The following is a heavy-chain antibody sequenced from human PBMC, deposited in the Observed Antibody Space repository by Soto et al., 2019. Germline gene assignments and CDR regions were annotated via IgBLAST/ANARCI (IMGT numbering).Heavy chain of an antibody. Sequence: SETLSLTCTVSGGSISSSSYYWGWIRQPPGKGLEWIGSIYYSGSTYYNPSLKSRVTISVDTSKNRFSLKLSSVTAADTAVYYCARLGIAARPYNWFDPWGQGTLVTVSS. J-gene: IGHJ5*02. D-gene: IGHD6-6*01. V-gene: IGHV4-39*01. CDR3: ARLGIAARPYNWFDP. CDR2: IYYSGST. CDR1: GGSISSSSYY.